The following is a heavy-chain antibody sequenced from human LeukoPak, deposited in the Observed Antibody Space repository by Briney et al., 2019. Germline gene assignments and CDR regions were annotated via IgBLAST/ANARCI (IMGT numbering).Heavy chain of an antibody. D-gene: IGHD1-26*01. CDR3: ARGRPYSGGYHLDY. Sequence: SETLSLTCTISGDSTSSDRYYGGWVRQPPGKGLEWIGNIYYSGSTYYNPSLKSRVTMSVDTSKNQFFLKLNSVTAADTAVYYCARGRPYSGGYHLDYWGQGTLVTVSS. CDR1: GDSTSSDRYY. V-gene: IGHV4-39*01. CDR2: IYYSGST. J-gene: IGHJ4*02.